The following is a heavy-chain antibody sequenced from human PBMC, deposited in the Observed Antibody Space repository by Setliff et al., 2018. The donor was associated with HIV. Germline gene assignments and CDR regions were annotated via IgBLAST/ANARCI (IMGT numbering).Heavy chain of an antibody. CDR3: ARELYGGNSRPFDY. CDR2: IYYTGIT. CDR1: GGSVTSYL. Sequence: SETLSLTCSISGGSVTSYLWHWFRQPPGKGLEWIGYIYYTGITDNNPSFEGRVTISVDTSKNQVSLRLKSVTTADTAVYYCARELYGGNSRPFDYWGQGALVTVSS. D-gene: IGHD2-21*02. J-gene: IGHJ4*02. V-gene: IGHV4-59*02.